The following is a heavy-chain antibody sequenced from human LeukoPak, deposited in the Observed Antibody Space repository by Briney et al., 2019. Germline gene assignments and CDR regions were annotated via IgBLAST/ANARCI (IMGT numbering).Heavy chain of an antibody. CDR2: IYYSGST. CDR3: PRVRRVRGVILDY. Sequence: PSETLSLTCTVSGGSISSGGYYWSWIRQHPGKGLEWIGYIYYSGSTYYNPSLKSRVTISVDTSKNQFSLKLSSVTAADTAVYYCPRVRRVRGVILDYWGQGTLVTVSS. V-gene: IGHV4-31*03. D-gene: IGHD3-10*01. CDR1: GGSISSGGYY. J-gene: IGHJ4*02.